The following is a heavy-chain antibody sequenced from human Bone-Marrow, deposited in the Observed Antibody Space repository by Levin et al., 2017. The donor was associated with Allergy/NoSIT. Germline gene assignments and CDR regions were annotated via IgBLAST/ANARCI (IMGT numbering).Heavy chain of an antibody. J-gene: IGHJ6*03. Sequence: LSLTCAASGFTFSDYYMIWIRQAPGKGLEWVAYISSSTRFTNYADSVQGRFTISRDNAKNSLYLHMSTLRAEDTAMYYCARVGTTPGYFYYYIDVWGKGTTVTVSS. CDR1: GFTFSDYY. CDR3: ARVGTTPGYFYYYIDV. V-gene: IGHV3-11*05. CDR2: ISSSTRFT. D-gene: IGHD1-1*01.